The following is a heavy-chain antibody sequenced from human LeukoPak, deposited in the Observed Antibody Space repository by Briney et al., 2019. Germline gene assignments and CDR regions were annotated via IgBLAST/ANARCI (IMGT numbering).Heavy chain of an antibody. CDR2: ISGSGGRT. CDR1: GFTFSNYA. V-gene: IGHV3-23*01. CDR3: AKDSLATAVAGPFDY. D-gene: IGHD6-19*01. Sequence: GGSLRLSCAVSGFTFSNYAMSWVRQAPGKGLEWVSTISGSGGRTYYADSVKGRVTISRDNSKNTLYIQMNSLRPEDTALYYCAKDSLATAVAGPFDYWGQGTLVTVSS. J-gene: IGHJ4*02.